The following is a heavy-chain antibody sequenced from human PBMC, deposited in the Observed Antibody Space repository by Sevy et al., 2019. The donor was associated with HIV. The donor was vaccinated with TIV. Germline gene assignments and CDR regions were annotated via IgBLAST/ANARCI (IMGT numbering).Heavy chain of an antibody. CDR1: GFTFSSYS. D-gene: IGHD6-6*01. J-gene: IGHJ5*02. V-gene: IGHV3-74*01. CDR3: HHTTYSSSSGWFDP. CDR2: INSDGSST. Sequence: GGSLRLSCAASGFTFSSYSMNWVRQAPGKGLVWVSRINSDGSSTSYADSVKGRFTISRDNAKNTLYLQMNSLRAEDTAVYYCHHTTYSSSSGWFDPWGQGTLVTVSS.